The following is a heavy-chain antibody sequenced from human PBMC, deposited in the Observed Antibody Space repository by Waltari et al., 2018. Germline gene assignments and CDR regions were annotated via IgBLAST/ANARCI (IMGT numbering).Heavy chain of an antibody. Sequence: EVQLVESGGGLIQPGGSLRLSCAASGFTVSSNYMSWIRQAPGKGLEYVSTIYSGGNIYYSDSVRGRFTISRDNSNNTLYLQMNSLRAEDTAVYYCARGGDDDNGYPFDHWGQGTLVTVSS. CDR1: GFTVSSNY. CDR2: IYSGGNI. V-gene: IGHV3-53*01. CDR3: ARGGDDDNGYPFDH. D-gene: IGHD2-8*01. J-gene: IGHJ4*02.